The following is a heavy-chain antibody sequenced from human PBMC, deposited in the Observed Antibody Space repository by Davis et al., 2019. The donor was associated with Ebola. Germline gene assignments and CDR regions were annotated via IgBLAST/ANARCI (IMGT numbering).Heavy chain of an antibody. CDR2: IKQDGSEK. J-gene: IGHJ4*02. CDR1: GFTFSSYW. D-gene: IGHD2-15*01. V-gene: IGHV3-7*01. Sequence: LGGSLRLSCAASGFTFSSYWMSWVRQAPGKGLEWVANIKQDGSEKYYVDSVKGRFTISRDNAKNSLYLQMNSLRAEDTAVYYCARDRAIRYCSGGSCYSDYWGQGTLVTVSS. CDR3: ARDRAIRYCSGGSCYSDY.